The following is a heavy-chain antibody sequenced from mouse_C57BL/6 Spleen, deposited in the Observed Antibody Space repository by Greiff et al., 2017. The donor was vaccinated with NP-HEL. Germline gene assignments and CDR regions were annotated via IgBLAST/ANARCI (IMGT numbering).Heavy chain of an antibody. V-gene: IGHV5-17*01. J-gene: IGHJ3*01. CDR1: GFTFSDYG. CDR3: AREDYSNYAWFAY. Sequence: EVQLVESGGGLVKPGGSLKLSCAASGFTFSDYGMHWVRQAPEKGLEWVAYISSGSSTIYYADKVKGRFTISRDNAKNTLFLQMTSLRSEDTAMYYCAREDYSNYAWFAYWGQGTLVTVSA. CDR2: ISSGSSTI. D-gene: IGHD2-5*01.